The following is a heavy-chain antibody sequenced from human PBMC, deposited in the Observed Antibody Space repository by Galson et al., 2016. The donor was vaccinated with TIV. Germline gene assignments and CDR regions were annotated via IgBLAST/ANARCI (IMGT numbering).Heavy chain of an antibody. D-gene: IGHD1-26*01. Sequence: SVKVSCKASGYIFTNYYFHWVRQAPGQGLEWMGVIDPSSGGTTYAQKFQARLIMTRDTSTTTVYMGLSNLKSGDTAVYYCTRDLGRLRDYWGQGTLVTVSS. J-gene: IGHJ4*02. CDR2: IDPSSGGT. V-gene: IGHV1-46*01. CDR3: TRDLGRLRDY. CDR1: GYIFTNYY.